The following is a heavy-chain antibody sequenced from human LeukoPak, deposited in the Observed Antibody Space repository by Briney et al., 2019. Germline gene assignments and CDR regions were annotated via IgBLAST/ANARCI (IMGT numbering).Heavy chain of an antibody. CDR3: ASIVAGYRSSTSCYPP. CDR1: GGTFSSYA. V-gene: IGHV1-69*04. CDR2: IIPILGIA. Sequence: SVKVSCKASGGTFSSYAISWVRQAPGQGLEWMGRIIPILGIANYAQKFQGRVTITADKSTSTAYMELSSLRSEDTAVYYCASIVAGYRSSTSCYPPWGQGTLVTVSS. J-gene: IGHJ5*02. D-gene: IGHD2-2*01.